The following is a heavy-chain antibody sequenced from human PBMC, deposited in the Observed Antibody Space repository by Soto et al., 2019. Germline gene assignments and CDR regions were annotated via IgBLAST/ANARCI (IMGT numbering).Heavy chain of an antibody. V-gene: IGHV3-33*01. CDR2: IWSDGTTK. D-gene: IGHD3-22*01. J-gene: IGHJ4*02. CDR1: GFIFSSYH. CDR3: ARYDSTGNGYY. Sequence: QVQLVESGGGVVQPGRSLRLSCAASGFIFSSYHFHWARQAPGKGLEWVAVIWSDGTTKKYADSVKGRFTISRDNSKNTLYLQMNSLGAEDTAVYYCARYDSTGNGYYWGQGTLVIVSS.